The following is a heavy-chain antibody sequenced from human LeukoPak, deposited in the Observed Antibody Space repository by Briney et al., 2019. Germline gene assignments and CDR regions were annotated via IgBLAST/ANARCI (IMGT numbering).Heavy chain of an antibody. D-gene: IGHD3-9*01. J-gene: IGHJ5*02. V-gene: IGHV4-34*01. CDR1: GGSFSGYY. Sequence: SETLSLTCAVYGGSFSGYYWSWIRQPPGKGLEWIGEINHSGSTNYNPSLKSRVTISVDTSKNQFSLKLSSVTAADTAVYYCARVETYYDILTGYYPRNWFDHWDQGTLVTVSS. CDR3: ARVETYYDILTGYYPRNWFDH. CDR2: INHSGST.